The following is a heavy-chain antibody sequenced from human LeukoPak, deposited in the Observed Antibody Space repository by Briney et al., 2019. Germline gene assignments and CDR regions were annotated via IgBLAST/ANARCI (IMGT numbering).Heavy chain of an antibody. CDR1: GFTVSSNY. CDR2: IYSGGST. V-gene: IGHV3-53*01. D-gene: IGHD3-22*01. CDR3: ASHYDSSGYYSADY. Sequence: GGSLRLSCAASGFTVSSNYMSWVRQTPGKGLERVSVIYSGGSTYYADSVKGRFTISRDNSKNTLYLQMNSLRAEGTAVYYCASHYDSSGYYSADYWGQGTLVTVSS. J-gene: IGHJ4*02.